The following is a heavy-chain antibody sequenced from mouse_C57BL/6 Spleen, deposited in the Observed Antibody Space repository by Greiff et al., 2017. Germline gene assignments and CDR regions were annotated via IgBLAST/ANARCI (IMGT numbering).Heavy chain of an antibody. CDR1: GFTFSDYG. J-gene: IGHJ4*01. CDR2: ISSGSSTI. D-gene: IGHD2-5*01. Sequence: EVQLVESGGGLVKPGGFLKLSCAASGFTFSDYGMHWVRQAPEKGLEWVAYISSGSSTIYYADTVKGRFTISRDNAKNTLFLQMTSLRSEDTAMYYCARTPFSNYYAMDYWGQGTSATVSS. V-gene: IGHV5-17*01. CDR3: ARTPFSNYYAMDY.